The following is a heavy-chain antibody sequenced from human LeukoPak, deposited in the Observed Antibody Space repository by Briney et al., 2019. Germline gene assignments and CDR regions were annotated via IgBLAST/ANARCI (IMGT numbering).Heavy chain of an antibody. Sequence: GGSLRLSCVASGFSLSAYTMQWVRQAPGKGLEWVALISDDLERGALISDDGGNKFYADSVRSRFTTSRDSSKNTLHLQMDSLRDEDTAVYYCARALYSNSWYSAYWGQGTRVTVSS. V-gene: IGHV3-30-3*01. J-gene: IGHJ4*02. D-gene: IGHD6-13*01. CDR3: ARALYSNSWYSAY. CDR2: ISDDGGNK. CDR1: GFSLSAYT.